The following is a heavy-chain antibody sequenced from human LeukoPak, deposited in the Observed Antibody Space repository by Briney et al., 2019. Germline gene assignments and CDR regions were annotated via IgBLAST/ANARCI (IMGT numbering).Heavy chain of an antibody. Sequence: PGGSLRLSCAASGFTFTTYSFSWVRQAPGKGLEWVSGISASGGDTFYADSVKGRFTISRDNSKNTLPLQMNSLRVEDTAIYYCAKDVRRCNGGCTWGQGTLVTVSS. V-gene: IGHV3-23*01. CDR1: GFTFTTYS. CDR3: AKDVRRCNGGCT. J-gene: IGHJ5*02. D-gene: IGHD4-23*01. CDR2: ISASGGDT.